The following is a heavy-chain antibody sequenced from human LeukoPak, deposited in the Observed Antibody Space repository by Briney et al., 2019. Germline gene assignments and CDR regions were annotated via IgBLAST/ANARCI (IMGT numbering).Heavy chain of an antibody. Sequence: GASLRLSCAASGFTFSSYAMNWVRQAPGKGLEWVSTITDRGGTTSYADSVKGRFTISRDNYKTTLYLQMDSLRAEDTALYYCAKGRCSRTICSFENWGQGTLVTVSS. D-gene: IGHD2-2*01. CDR1: GFTFSSYA. CDR3: AKGRCSRTICSFEN. CDR2: ITDRGGTT. J-gene: IGHJ4*02. V-gene: IGHV3-23*01.